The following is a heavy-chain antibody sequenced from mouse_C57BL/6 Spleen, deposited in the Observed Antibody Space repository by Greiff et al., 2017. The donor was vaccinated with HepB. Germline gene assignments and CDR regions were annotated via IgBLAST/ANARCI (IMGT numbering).Heavy chain of an antibody. CDR2: IYPGDGDT. V-gene: IGHV1-82*01. D-gene: IGHD1-1*01. CDR3: ARSTVVD. J-gene: IGHJ3*01. Sequence: QVQLQQSGPELVKPGASVKISCKASGYAFSSSWMNWVKQRPGKGLEWIGRIYPGDGDTNYNGKFKGKSTLTADKSSSTAYMQLSSLTSEDSAVYFCARSTVVDWGQGTLVTVSA. CDR1: GYAFSSSW.